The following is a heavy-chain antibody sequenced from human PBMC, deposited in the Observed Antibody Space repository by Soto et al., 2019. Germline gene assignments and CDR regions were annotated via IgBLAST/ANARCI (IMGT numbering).Heavy chain of an antibody. D-gene: IGHD6-19*01. J-gene: IGHJ6*03. CDR2: ISAYNGNT. CDR1: GYSFTNYG. V-gene: IGHV1-18*01. Sequence: QDQLVQSGVEVKKPGASVKVSCKASGYSFTNYGITWVRQAPGQGFEWMGWISAYNGNTNNAQKFQGRVTMITDASTSTAYLELRSLRSDDTAVYYCARDRGVAPPVAGNTHYYYYMDVWGKGTTVTVSS. CDR3: ARDRGVAPPVAGNTHYYYYMDV.